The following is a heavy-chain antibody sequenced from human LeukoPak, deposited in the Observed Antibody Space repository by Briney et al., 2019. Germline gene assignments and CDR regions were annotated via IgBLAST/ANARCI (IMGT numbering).Heavy chain of an antibody. V-gene: IGHV4-4*02. J-gene: IGHJ4*02. CDR2: IYHSGST. CDR3: AREMLAAGKGGLDY. Sequence: SETLSLTCAVSGGSISSSNWWSWVRQPPGKGLEWIGEIYHSGSTNYNPSLKSRVTISVDKSKNQFSLKLSSVTAADTAVYYCAREMLAAGKGGLDYWGQGTLVTVSS. CDR1: GGSISSSNW. D-gene: IGHD6-13*01.